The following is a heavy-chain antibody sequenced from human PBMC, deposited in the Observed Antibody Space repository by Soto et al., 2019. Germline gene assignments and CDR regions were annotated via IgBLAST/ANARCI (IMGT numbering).Heavy chain of an antibody. D-gene: IGHD5-18*01. CDR2: IYYSVST. Sequence: SETLSLTCTVSGGSISSYYWSWIRQPPGKGLEWIVYIYYSVSTNYTPSLKSRVTISVDTSKNQFSLKLSSLTAADTAVYYCARGDVDTAILGWGQGTLVTVSS. J-gene: IGHJ4*02. CDR1: GGSISSYY. CDR3: ARGDVDTAILG. V-gene: IGHV4-59*01.